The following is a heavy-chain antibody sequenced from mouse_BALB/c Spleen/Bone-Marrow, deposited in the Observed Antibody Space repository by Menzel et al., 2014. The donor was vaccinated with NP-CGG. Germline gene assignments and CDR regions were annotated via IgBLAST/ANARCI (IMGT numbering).Heavy chain of an antibody. V-gene: IGHV1S56*01. CDR2: IYPGNVNT. CDR3: ARDCRYDAWFAY. J-gene: IGHJ3*01. CDR1: GYTFTSYY. Sequence: QVQLKQSGPELVKPGASVRISCKASGYTFTSYYIHWVKQRPGQGLEWIGWIYPGNVNTKYNEKFKGKATLTADKSSSTAYMQLSSLTSEDSAVYFCARDCRYDAWFAYWGQGTLVTVSA. D-gene: IGHD2-14*01.